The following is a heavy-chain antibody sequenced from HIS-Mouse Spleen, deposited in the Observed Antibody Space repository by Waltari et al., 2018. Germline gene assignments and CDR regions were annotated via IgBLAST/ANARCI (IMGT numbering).Heavy chain of an antibody. J-gene: IGHJ3*02. CDR1: GYTFTGYY. Sequence: QVQLVQSGAEVKKPGASVKVSCKASGYTFTGYYMHWVRQAPGQGLAWMGWINPNSGGTNYAQKFQGRVTMTRDTSISTAYMELSRLRSDDTAVYYCAREVRIAALLGAFDIWGQGTMVTVSS. CDR3: AREVRIAALLGAFDI. CDR2: INPNSGGT. V-gene: IGHV1-2*02. D-gene: IGHD6-13*01.